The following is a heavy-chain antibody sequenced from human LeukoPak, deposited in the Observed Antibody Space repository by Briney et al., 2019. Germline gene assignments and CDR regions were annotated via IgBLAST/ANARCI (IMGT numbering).Heavy chain of an antibody. CDR1: GGSISGHY. CDR2: IDYSGST. D-gene: IGHD3-3*01. V-gene: IGHV4-59*11. J-gene: IGHJ3*02. Sequence: SETLSLTCSVSGGSISGHYWSWIRQPPGKGLEWIGYIDYSGSTNNNPSLKSRVTISVDTSNNQLSLKLTSVTAADTAVYYCARGRKYYDFWSGYYSRDAFDIWGQGTMVTVSS. CDR3: ARGRKYYDFWSGYYSRDAFDI.